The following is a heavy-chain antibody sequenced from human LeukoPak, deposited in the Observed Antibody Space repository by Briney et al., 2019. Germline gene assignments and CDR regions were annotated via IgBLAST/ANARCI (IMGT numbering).Heavy chain of an antibody. CDR2: IYTSGST. J-gene: IGHJ5*02. V-gene: IGHV4-4*09. Sequence: SETLSLTCTVSGGSISSYYWSWIRQPPGKGLEWIGYIYTSGSTNYNPSLKSRVTISVDTSKNQFSLKLSSVTAADTAVYYCARLLGPPGDNWFDPWGPGTLVTVSS. D-gene: IGHD3-16*01. CDR1: GGSISSYY. CDR3: ARLLGPPGDNWFDP.